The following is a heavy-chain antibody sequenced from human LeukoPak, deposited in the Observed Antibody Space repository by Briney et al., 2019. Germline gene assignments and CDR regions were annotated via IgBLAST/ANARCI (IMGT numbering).Heavy chain of an antibody. CDR1: GFTFSSYS. CDR3: ARDSVQDSYYYYMDV. CDR2: ISRGSGTI. J-gene: IGHJ6*03. Sequence: PGGSLRLSCGASGFTFSSYSMNWVRQAQGRGLEWVSYISRGSGTIYYADSVKGRFTISRDNAKNSLYLQMSSLRAEDTAVYYCARDSVQDSYYYYMDVWGKGTTVTVSS. V-gene: IGHV3-48*01. D-gene: IGHD1-1*01.